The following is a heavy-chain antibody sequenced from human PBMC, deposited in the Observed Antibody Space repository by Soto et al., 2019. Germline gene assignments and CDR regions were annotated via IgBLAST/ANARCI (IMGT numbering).Heavy chain of an antibody. V-gene: IGHV4-39*01. Sequence: SETLSLTCTFSGGSIISISYYLGWIRQPPGKGLEWIGSIYYSGSTYYNPSLKSRVTISVDTSKNQFSLKLSSVTAADTAVYYCARRHYSSTSCYNDYYMDVWGKGTTVTVSS. CDR2: IYYSGST. D-gene: IGHD2-2*02. J-gene: IGHJ6*03. CDR1: GGSIISISYY. CDR3: ARRHYSSTSCYNDYYMDV.